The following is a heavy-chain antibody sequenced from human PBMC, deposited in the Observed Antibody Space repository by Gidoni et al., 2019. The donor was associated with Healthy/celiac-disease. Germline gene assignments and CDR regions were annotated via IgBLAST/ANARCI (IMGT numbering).Heavy chain of an antibody. V-gene: IGHV3-21*01. Sequence: EVQLVESGGGLVKPGGSLRLSCAASGFTFSSYSMNWVRQAPGKGLEWVSSMSSSSSYIYYADSVKGRFTISRDNAKNSLYLQMNSLRAEDTAVYYCARDLAPFDYWGQGTLVTVSA. CDR1: GFTFSSYS. CDR3: ARDLAPFDY. J-gene: IGHJ4*02. CDR2: MSSSSSYI.